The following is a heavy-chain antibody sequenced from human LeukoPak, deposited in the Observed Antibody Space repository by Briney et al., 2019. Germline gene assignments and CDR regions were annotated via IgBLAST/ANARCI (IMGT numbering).Heavy chain of an antibody. CDR2: ISDDGTTT. D-gene: IGHD2-15*01. CDR3: TRRVDATRWYDP. J-gene: IGHJ5*02. Sequence: TGGSLRLSCAASGFTFSTYWMHWVRQARGEGLVWVSRISDDGTTTIYADSVKGRFTISRDNAKNTLYLEMNSLRVEDAAVYYCTRRVDATRWYDPWGQGTLVTVSS. CDR1: GFTFSTYW. V-gene: IGHV3-74*01.